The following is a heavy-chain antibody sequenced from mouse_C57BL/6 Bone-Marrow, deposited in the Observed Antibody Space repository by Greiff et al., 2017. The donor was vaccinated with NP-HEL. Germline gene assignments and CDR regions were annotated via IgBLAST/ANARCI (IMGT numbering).Heavy chain of an antibody. Sequence: DVKLVESGGGLVQPGGSLKLSCAASGFTFSDYYMYWVRQTPEKRLEWVAYISNGGGSTYYPDTVKGRFTISRDNAKNTLYLQMSRLKSEDTAMYYCARQGGNYVGYYAMDYWGQGTSVTVSS. D-gene: IGHD2-1*01. CDR3: ARQGGNYVGYYAMDY. CDR1: GFTFSDYY. V-gene: IGHV5-12*01. J-gene: IGHJ4*01. CDR2: ISNGGGST.